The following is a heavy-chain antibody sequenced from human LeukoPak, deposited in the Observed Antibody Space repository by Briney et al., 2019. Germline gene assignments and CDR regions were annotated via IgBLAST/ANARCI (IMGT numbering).Heavy chain of an antibody. D-gene: IGHD6-13*01. CDR3: AREVSSSWFKFDY. J-gene: IGHJ4*02. CDR2: IIPILVIA. Sequence: SAKLSCKASGVAFSSYAISWVRQAPGPGLESMGRIIPILVIANYAQKFEGRVTITADKSTSTAYMELSSLRSEDTAVYCCAREVSSSWFKFDYWGQGTLVTVSS. V-gene: IGHV1-69*04. CDR1: GVAFSSYA.